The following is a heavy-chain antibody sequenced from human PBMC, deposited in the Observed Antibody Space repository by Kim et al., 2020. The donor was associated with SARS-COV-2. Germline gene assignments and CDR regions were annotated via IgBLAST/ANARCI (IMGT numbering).Heavy chain of an antibody. D-gene: IGHD3-22*01. CDR3: ARGLDNSGYFYFDY. J-gene: IGHJ4*02. V-gene: IGHV3-30*04. CDR1: GFTFSSYA. Sequence: GGSLRLSCAASGFTFSSYAMHWVRQAQGKGLEWVAFISYEASSKYYADSVKGRFTISRDNSMNTLYLEMNSLRAEDTAVYYCARGLDNSGYFYFDYWGQGPLVTVSS. CDR2: ISYEASSK.